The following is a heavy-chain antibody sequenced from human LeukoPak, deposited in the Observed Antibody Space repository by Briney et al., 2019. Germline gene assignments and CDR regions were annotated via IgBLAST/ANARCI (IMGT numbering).Heavy chain of an antibody. V-gene: IGHV3-23*01. CDR3: ARGPYYGSGSHFSYYGMDV. Sequence: GGSLRLSCAASGFTFSSYAMSWVRQAPGKGLEWVSAISGSGDTTYYADSVKGRFTVSRDNSKKTVYVQMNSLRAEDTAMYYCARGPYYGSGSHFSYYGMDVWGQGTTVTVSS. CDR2: ISGSGDTT. J-gene: IGHJ6*02. D-gene: IGHD3-10*01. CDR1: GFTFSSYA.